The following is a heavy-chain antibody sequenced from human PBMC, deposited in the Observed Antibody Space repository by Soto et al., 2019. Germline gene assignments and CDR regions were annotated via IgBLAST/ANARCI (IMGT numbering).Heavy chain of an antibody. Sequence: SETLSLTCTVSGVSITSYYWSWIRQSPGKGLEWIGFISYSGNTNYNPSLKSRVIISRDTSRNEFSLRLTSVTAADTAVYYCATSSGPQSPIGDHWGQGTLVT. D-gene: IGHD6-19*01. V-gene: IGHV4-59*08. J-gene: IGHJ4*02. CDR3: ATSSGPQSPIGDH. CDR1: GVSITSYY. CDR2: ISYSGNT.